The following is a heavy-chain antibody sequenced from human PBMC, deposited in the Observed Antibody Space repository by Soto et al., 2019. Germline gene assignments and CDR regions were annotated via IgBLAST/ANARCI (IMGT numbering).Heavy chain of an antibody. CDR3: ARDLLRYFDWTSYDAFDI. V-gene: IGHV1-18*01. CDR2: ISAYNGNT. Sequence: KKMWASVKVSCKASGYTFTSYGISWVRQAPGQGLEWMGWISAYNGNTNYAQKLQGRVTMTTDTSTSTAYMELRSLRSDDTAVYYCARDLLRYFDWTSYDAFDIWGQGTMVTVSS. CDR1: GYTFTSYG. D-gene: IGHD3-9*01. J-gene: IGHJ3*02.